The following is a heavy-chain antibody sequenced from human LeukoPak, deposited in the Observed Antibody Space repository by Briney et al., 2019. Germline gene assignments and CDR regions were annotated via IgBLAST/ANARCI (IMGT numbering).Heavy chain of an antibody. CDR3: ARVRIAVAGKYYFDY. V-gene: IGHV1-2*02. CDR2: INPNSGGT. D-gene: IGHD6-19*01. CDR1: GYTFTGYY. J-gene: IGHJ4*02. Sequence: DSVKVSCKASGYTFTGYYMHWVRQAPGQGLEDMGWINPNSGGTNYAQKFQGRVNMTRDASISTAYMALSRLRSDDTAVYYCARVRIAVAGKYYFDYWGQGTLVTVSS.